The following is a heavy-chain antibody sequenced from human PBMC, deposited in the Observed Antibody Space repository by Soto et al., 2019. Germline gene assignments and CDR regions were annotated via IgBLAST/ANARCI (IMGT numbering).Heavy chain of an antibody. D-gene: IGHD6-19*01. V-gene: IGHV3-23*01. Sequence: DVQLLESGGGVVQSGGSLRLSCSASGFAFSDYSMHWVRQAPGKGPEWVSAISGGGGNTYYAGSVNGRFTTSRDNSRNTLYLQMHSLRDDDTALYYCAKETYGSGWTLDSWGQGTRATVSS. CDR1: GFAFSDYS. J-gene: IGHJ4*02. CDR2: ISGGGGNT. CDR3: AKETYGSGWTLDS.